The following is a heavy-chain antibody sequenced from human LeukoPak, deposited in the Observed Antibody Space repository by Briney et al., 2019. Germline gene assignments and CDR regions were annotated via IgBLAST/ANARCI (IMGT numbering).Heavy chain of an antibody. V-gene: IGHV3-20*04. Sequence: GGSLRLSCAASGFTFDDYGMSWVRQAPGKGLEWVSGINWNGGSTGYADSVKGRFTISRDNAKNSLYLQMNSLRAEDTALYYCARDLVTPYYYHMDVWGKGTTVTISS. CDR3: ARDLVTPYYYHMDV. J-gene: IGHJ6*03. CDR1: GFTFDDYG. CDR2: INWNGGST. D-gene: IGHD4-23*01.